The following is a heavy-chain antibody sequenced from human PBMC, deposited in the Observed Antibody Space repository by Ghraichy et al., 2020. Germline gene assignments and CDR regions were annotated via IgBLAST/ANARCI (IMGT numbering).Heavy chain of an antibody. CDR1: GFTFSSSA. CDR3: AKDPSSRAFDI. CDR2: ISGSGGTT. V-gene: IGHV3-23*01. Sequence: GGSLRLSCAASGFTFSSSAMSWVRQAPGKGLEWVSTISGSGGTTYYADSVKGRFTISRDNSQNTLFLQMNSLRAEDTAVYYCAKDPSSRAFDIWGQGTMVTVSS. J-gene: IGHJ3*02. D-gene: IGHD2-2*01.